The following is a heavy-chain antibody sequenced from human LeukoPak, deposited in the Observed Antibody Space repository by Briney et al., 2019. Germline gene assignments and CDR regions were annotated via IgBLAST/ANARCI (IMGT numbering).Heavy chain of an antibody. V-gene: IGHV1-3*01. D-gene: IGHD2-2*01. CDR3: ARVYCSSTSCYVYYGMDV. CDR1: GYTFTSYA. CDR2: INAGNGNT. J-gene: IGHJ6*02. Sequence: GASVKVSCKASGYTFTSYAMHWVRQAPGQRLEWMGSINAGNGNTKYSQKFQGRVTITRDTSANTAYMELSSLRSEDTAVYYCARVYCSSTSCYVYYGMDVWGQGTTVTVSS.